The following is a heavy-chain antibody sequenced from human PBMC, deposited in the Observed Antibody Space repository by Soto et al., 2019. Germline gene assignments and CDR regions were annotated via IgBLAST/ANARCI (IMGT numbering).Heavy chain of an antibody. D-gene: IGHD3-16*01. CDR3: AKPITFAGGKCFDC. V-gene: IGHV3-23*01. J-gene: IGHJ4*02. CDR2: ITGSGYNT. CDR1: GFTFSSYA. Sequence: EVQLLESGGGLVQTGGSLRLSCAASGFTFSSYAMSWVRQAPGKGLEWVSGITGSGYNTYYAYSVKGRFTISRDNSKNTLYLQMNSLRAEDTAIFYWAKPITFAGGKCFDCWGQGTLVTVSS.